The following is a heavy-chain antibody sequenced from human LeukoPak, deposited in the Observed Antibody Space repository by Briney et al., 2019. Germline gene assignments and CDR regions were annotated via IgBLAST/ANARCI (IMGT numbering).Heavy chain of an antibody. CDR3: ARAYRSSGPYHP. D-gene: IGHD6-19*01. CDR2: IIPIFGTA. CDR1: GGTFSSYA. V-gene: IGHV1-69*05. Sequence: ASVKVSCKASGGTFSSYAISWVRQAPGQGLECMGGIIPIFGTANYAQKFQGRVTMTRDTSISTAYMELSRLRSDDTAVYYCARAYRSSGPYHPWGQGTLVTVSS. J-gene: IGHJ5*02.